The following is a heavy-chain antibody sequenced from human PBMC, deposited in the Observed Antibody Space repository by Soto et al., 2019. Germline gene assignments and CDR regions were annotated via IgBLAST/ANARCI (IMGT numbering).Heavy chain of an antibody. Sequence: GGSLRLCCAASGFTFSSYAMSWVRQAPGKGLEWVSAISGSGGSTYYADSVKGRFTISRDNSKNTLYLQMNSLRAEATAVYYCAYSSTPFDYWGQGTLVTVSS. CDR1: GFTFSSYA. D-gene: IGHD6-13*01. J-gene: IGHJ4*02. V-gene: IGHV3-23*01. CDR3: AYSSTPFDY. CDR2: ISGSGGST.